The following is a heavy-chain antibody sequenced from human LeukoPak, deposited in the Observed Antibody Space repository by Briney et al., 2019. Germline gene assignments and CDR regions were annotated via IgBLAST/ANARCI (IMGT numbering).Heavy chain of an antibody. CDR2: IWYDASEK. D-gene: IGHD3-16*01. Sequence: GRSLRLSFVASGFTFSSHGMHWVRQAPGKGLEWVAVIWYDASEKYYADSVKGRFTISRDNSKNTLYLQMNGLRAEDTAVYYCARWGDNKILDYWGQGTLVTVSS. V-gene: IGHV3-33*01. CDR1: GFTFSSHG. J-gene: IGHJ4*02. CDR3: ARWGDNKILDY.